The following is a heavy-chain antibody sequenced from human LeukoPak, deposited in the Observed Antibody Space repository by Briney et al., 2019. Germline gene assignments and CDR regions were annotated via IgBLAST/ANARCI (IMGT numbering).Heavy chain of an antibody. CDR3: AKFEDSSGYYSCFDY. CDR2: ISGSGGST. D-gene: IGHD3-22*01. V-gene: IGHV3-23*01. CDR1: GFTFSSYA. J-gene: IGHJ4*02. Sequence: GGSLRLSCAASGFTFSSYAMSWVRQAPGKGLEWVSAISGSGGSTYYADSVKGQFTISRDNSKNTLYLQMNSLRAEDTAVYYCAKFEDSSGYYSCFDYWGQGTLVTVS.